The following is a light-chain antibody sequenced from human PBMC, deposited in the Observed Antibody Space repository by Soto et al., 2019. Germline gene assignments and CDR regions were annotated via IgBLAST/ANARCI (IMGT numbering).Light chain of an antibody. CDR1: QSISIY. Sequence: DIQMTQSPSSLSASVGDRVTITCRASQSISIYLHWYQQKPGKAPKPLIYAASSLQSGVPSRFSGSGSGTDFTLTISWLQPEDFATYYCQQSYSTPVTFGQGTKVEIK. J-gene: IGKJ1*01. CDR3: QQSYSTPVT. V-gene: IGKV1-39*01. CDR2: AAS.